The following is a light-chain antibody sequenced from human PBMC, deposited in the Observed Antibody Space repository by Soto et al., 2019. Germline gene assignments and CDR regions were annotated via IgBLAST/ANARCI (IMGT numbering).Light chain of an antibody. Sequence: DIQMTQSPSSLSASVGDRVTITCRASQTISTHLNWYQQKPGKAPKLLIYAASTLQTGVPSRFSGSGSGTDFTLTISSLQTEDFATYYCQQSLTIPYTFGQGTKLEIK. CDR3: QQSLTIPYT. CDR2: AAS. CDR1: QTISTH. V-gene: IGKV1-39*01. J-gene: IGKJ2*01.